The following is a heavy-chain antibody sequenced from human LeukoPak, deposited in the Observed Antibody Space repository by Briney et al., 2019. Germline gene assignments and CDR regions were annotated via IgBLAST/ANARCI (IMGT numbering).Heavy chain of an antibody. CDR2: IRGGGGSA. CDR3: ARWGSVGYSGYDLFDS. D-gene: IGHD5-12*01. V-gene: IGHV3-23*01. J-gene: IGHJ4*02. Sequence: GGSLRLSCAASGVSFSSFAMTWVRQAPGKGLEWVSVIRGGGGSATYADSVKGRFTISRDDSKNTLYLQMNSLRAEDTAVYYCARWGSVGYSGYDLFDSWGQGTLVTVSS. CDR1: GVSFSSFA.